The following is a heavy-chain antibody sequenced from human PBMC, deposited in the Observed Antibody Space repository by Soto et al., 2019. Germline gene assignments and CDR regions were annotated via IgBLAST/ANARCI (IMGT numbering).Heavy chain of an antibody. Sequence: QVQLVQSGAEVKKPGSSVKVSCKASGGTFRSYAISWVRQAPGQGLEWMGGIIPIFGTANYAQKFQGRVTITADESTSTAYMELSSLRSEDTAVYYCARAPTYYYDSSGYYYDYWGQGTLVTVSS. J-gene: IGHJ4*02. D-gene: IGHD3-22*01. CDR2: IIPIFGTA. CDR1: GGTFRSYA. V-gene: IGHV1-69*01. CDR3: ARAPTYYYDSSGYYYDY.